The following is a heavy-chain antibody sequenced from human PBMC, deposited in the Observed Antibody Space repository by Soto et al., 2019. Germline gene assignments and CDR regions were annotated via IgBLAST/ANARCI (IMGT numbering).Heavy chain of an antibody. CDR1: GFTFSSYG. J-gene: IGHJ6*02. CDR3: ARDMGYCSSTSCHAYYYYGMDV. V-gene: IGHV3-33*01. CDR2: IWYDGSNK. D-gene: IGHD2-2*01. Sequence: GGSLRLSCAASGFTFSSYGMHWVRQAPGKGLEWVAVIWYDGSNKYYADSVKGRFTISRDNSKNTLYLQMNSLRAEDTAVYYCARDMGYCSSTSCHAYYYYGMDVWGQGTTVTVS.